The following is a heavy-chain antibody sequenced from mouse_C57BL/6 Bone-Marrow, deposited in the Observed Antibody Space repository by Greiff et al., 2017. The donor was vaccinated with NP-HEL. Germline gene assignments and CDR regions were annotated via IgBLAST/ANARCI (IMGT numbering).Heavy chain of an antibody. J-gene: IGHJ2*01. CDR3: ARGDDYADY. CDR2: IYPRSGNT. CDR1: GYTFTSYV. D-gene: IGHD2-4*01. V-gene: IGHV1-81*01. Sequence: VQLQESGAELARPGASVKLSCKASGYTFTSYVISWVKQRTGQGLEWIGVIYPRSGNTYYNEKFKGKATLTADKSSSTAYMELRSRTSEDSAVYFCARGDDYADYWGQGTTLTVSS.